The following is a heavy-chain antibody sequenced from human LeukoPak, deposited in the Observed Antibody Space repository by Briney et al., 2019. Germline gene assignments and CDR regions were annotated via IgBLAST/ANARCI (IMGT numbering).Heavy chain of an antibody. Sequence: GASVKVSCKASGGTFSSYAISWVRQAPGQGLEWMGGIIPIFGTANYAQKFQGRVTITADESTSTAYMELSSLRSEDTAVYYCARPLTYYYGSSGYYHDAFDIWGQGTMVTVSS. CDR1: GGTFSSYA. CDR3: ARPLTYYYGSSGYYHDAFDI. V-gene: IGHV1-69*01. D-gene: IGHD3-22*01. J-gene: IGHJ3*02. CDR2: IIPIFGTA.